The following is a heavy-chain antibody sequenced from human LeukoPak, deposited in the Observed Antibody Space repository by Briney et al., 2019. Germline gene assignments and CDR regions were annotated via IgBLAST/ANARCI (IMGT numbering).Heavy chain of an antibody. V-gene: IGHV4-4*07. D-gene: IGHD5-24*01. Sequence: SETLSLTCNVSGASISDYYWSWIRQSAGKGLEWIGRIYAAETDFNPSLMSRLTMSIDTSKNHFPLKLRSVTAADTAVYYCGRHQGWLQWDYWGQGTLVTVSS. CDR1: GASISDYY. J-gene: IGHJ4*02. CDR3: GRHQGWLQWDY. CDR2: IYAAET.